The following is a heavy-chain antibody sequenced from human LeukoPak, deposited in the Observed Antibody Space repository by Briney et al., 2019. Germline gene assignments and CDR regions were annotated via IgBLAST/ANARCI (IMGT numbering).Heavy chain of an antibody. CDR1: GGSISSSSYY. D-gene: IGHD4-17*01. Sequence: SETLSLTCTVSGGSISSSSYYWGWIRQPPGKGLEWIGSIYYSGSTYYNPSLKSRVTISVDTSKNQFSLKLSSVTAADTAVYYCATRLRSAGFDPWGQGTLVTVSS. V-gene: IGHV4-39*07. CDR3: ATRLRSAGFDP. J-gene: IGHJ5*02. CDR2: IYYSGST.